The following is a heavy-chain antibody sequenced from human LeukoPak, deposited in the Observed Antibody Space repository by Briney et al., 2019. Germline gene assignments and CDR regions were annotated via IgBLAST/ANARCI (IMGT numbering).Heavy chain of an antibody. V-gene: IGHV3-48*03. CDR3: ARSFRRYGMDV. Sequence: GGSLRLSCAASGFIFSSFEMSWVRQAPGKGLQWVSYIDSSGNTRYYADSVKGRFTISRDNAQSSLYLQMNSLRVEDTAVYYCARSFRRYGMDVWGQGTTVTVSS. D-gene: IGHD3-10*01. CDR1: GFIFSSFE. J-gene: IGHJ6*02. CDR2: IDSSGNTR.